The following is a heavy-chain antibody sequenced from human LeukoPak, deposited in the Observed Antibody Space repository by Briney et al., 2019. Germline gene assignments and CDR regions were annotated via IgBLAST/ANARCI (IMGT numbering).Heavy chain of an antibody. CDR3: ASRSSIWSGYQDTLYYFDS. V-gene: IGHV4-59*01. J-gene: IGHJ4*02. CDR2: IYYSGST. D-gene: IGHD3-3*01. CDR1: GGSISSYY. Sequence: SETLSLTCTVSGGSISSYYWSWIRQPPGKRLEWIGHIYYSGSTNYNPSLESRVTISVDTSKNQFSLKLSSVTAADTAVYYCASRSSIWSGYQDTLYYFDSWGQGTLVTVSS.